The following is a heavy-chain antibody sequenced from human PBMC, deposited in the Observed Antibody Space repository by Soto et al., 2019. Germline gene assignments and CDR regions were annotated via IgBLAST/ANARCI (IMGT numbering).Heavy chain of an antibody. Sequence: QVQLVESGGGVVQPGRSLRLSCAASGFIFSSYGMHWVRQAPGKGLDWVAVIWYDGSNKYYADSVKGRVTISRDNSKNTLYLQMNSLRAEDTAVYYCARGPGAHVYLLGFWGQGTLVTLSS. D-gene: IGHD1-26*01. CDR1: GFIFSSYG. CDR2: IWYDGSNK. J-gene: IGHJ4*02. CDR3: ARGPGAHVYLLGF. V-gene: IGHV3-33*01.